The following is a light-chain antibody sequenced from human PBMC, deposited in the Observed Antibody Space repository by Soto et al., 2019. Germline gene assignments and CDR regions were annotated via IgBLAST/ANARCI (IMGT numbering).Light chain of an antibody. CDR1: QSVGSS. J-gene: IGKJ1*01. CDR3: QQYGDSPQT. CDR2: GAS. V-gene: IGKV3-20*01. Sequence: EIVLTQSPGTLSLSPGERATLSCRASQSVGSSLSWYQQKPGQAPRLLLYGASNRATAIPDRFSGSGFGTDFTLTITRLEPEDFAVYYCQQYGDSPQTFGPGTKVEI.